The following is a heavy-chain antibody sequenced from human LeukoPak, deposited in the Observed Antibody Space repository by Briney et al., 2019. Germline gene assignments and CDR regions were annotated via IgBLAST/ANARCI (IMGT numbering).Heavy chain of an antibody. Sequence: ASVKVSCKASGYTFTSYDINWVRQATGQGLERTGWMNPNSGNTDYAQKFQGRVTMTSDTSISTAYMELSSLRSEDTAVYYCARGIPAAAGGNWFDPWGQGTLVTVSS. CDR1: GYTFTSYD. D-gene: IGHD6-25*01. CDR2: MNPNSGNT. CDR3: ARGIPAAAGGNWFDP. J-gene: IGHJ5*02. V-gene: IGHV1-8*01.